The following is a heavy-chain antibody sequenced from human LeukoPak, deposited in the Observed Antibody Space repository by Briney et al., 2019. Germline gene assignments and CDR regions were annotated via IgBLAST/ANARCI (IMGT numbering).Heavy chain of an antibody. Sequence: SETLSLTCTVSGGSISSGSYYWSWIRQPAGKGLEWIGRIYTSGSTNYNPSLKSRVTISVDTSKNQFSLKLSSVTAADTAVYYCVTYYYDSSGYSISGFDYWGQGTLVTVSS. CDR1: GGSISSGSYY. CDR2: IYTSGST. D-gene: IGHD3-22*01. V-gene: IGHV4-61*02. J-gene: IGHJ4*02. CDR3: VTYYYDSSGYSISGFDY.